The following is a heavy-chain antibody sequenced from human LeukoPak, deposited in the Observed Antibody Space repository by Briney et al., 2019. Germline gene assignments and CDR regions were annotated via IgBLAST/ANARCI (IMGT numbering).Heavy chain of an antibody. Sequence: GGSLRLSCAASGFTFSSYSMNWARQAPGKGLEWVSYISSSSSTIYCADSVKGRFTISRDNAKNSLYLQMNSLRDEDTAVYYCARGTAYYYDSSGYCDYWGQGTLVTVSS. CDR2: ISSSSSTI. V-gene: IGHV3-48*02. D-gene: IGHD3-22*01. CDR3: ARGTAYYYDSSGYCDY. J-gene: IGHJ4*02. CDR1: GFTFSSYS.